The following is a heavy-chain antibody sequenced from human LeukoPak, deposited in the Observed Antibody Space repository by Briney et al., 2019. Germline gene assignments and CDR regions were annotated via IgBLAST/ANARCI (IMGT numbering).Heavy chain of an antibody. Sequence: SETLSLTCTVSGYSISSGYYWGWIRQPPGKGLEWIGSIYHSGSTYYNPSLKSRVTISVDTSKNQFSLRLSSVTAADTAMYYCARGTLYSGWSYYFDYWGQGSQVTVSS. J-gene: IGHJ4*02. D-gene: IGHD6-19*01. V-gene: IGHV4-38-2*02. CDR1: GYSISSGYY. CDR3: ARGTLYSGWSYYFDY. CDR2: IYHSGST.